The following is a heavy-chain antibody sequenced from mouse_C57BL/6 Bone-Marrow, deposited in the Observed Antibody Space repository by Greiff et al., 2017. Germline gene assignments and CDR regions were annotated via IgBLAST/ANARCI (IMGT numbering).Heavy chain of an antibody. CDR1: GYTFTNYW. D-gene: IGHD1-1*01. CDR2: IYPGGGYT. J-gene: IGHJ4*01. V-gene: IGHV1-63*01. Sequence: QVQLQQSGAELVRPGTSVKMSCKASGYTFTNYWIGWAKQRPGHGLEWIGDIYPGGGYTNYNEKFKGKATLTADKSSSTAYMQFSSLTSEDSAIYYCTTEYYGSSSYYYAMDYWGQGTSVTVSS. CDR3: TTEYYGSSSYYYAMDY.